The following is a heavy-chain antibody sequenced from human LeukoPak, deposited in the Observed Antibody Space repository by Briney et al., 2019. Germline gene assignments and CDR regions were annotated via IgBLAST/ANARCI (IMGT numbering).Heavy chain of an antibody. V-gene: IGHV1-8*02. D-gene: IGHD6-13*01. CDR1: GYTFTGYY. CDR3: ARRYSSSSRGPRRVGWFDP. CDR2: INPNSGNT. J-gene: IGHJ5*02. Sequence: PLASVKVSCKASGYTFTGYYMHWVRQAPGQGLEWMGWINPNSGNTGYAQKFQGRVTMTRNTSMSTAYMELSSLRSGDTAVYYCARRYSSSSRGPRRVGWFDPWGQGTLVTVSS.